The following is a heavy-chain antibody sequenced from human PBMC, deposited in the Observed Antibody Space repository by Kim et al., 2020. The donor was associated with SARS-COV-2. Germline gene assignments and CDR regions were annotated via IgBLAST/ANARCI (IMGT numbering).Heavy chain of an antibody. Sequence: GGSLRLSCAASGFTFSNYEMNWVRQAPGKGLEWLSYISNSGTTMYYADPVKGRFIVSRDNAKNSLFLQMNSLRVEDTAVYYCARGTVGDTRGLFDPWGQGTLDTVSS. CDR2: ISNSGTTM. V-gene: IGHV3-48*03. CDR1: GFTFSNYE. CDR3: ARGTVGDTRGLFDP. D-gene: IGHD2-21*01. J-gene: IGHJ5*02.